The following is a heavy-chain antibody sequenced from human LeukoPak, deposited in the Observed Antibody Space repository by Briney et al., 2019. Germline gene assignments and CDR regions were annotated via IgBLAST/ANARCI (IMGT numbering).Heavy chain of an antibody. CDR1: GFTFSSYA. D-gene: IGHD6-6*01. CDR3: ARDLESSSSYFDY. V-gene: IGHV3-30-3*01. J-gene: IGHJ4*02. Sequence: GGSLRLSCAASGFTFSSYAMHWVRQAPGKGLEWVAVISYDGSNKYYADSVMGRFTISRDNSKNTLYLQMNSLRAEDTAVYYCARDLESSSSYFDYWGQGTLVTVSS. CDR2: ISYDGSNK.